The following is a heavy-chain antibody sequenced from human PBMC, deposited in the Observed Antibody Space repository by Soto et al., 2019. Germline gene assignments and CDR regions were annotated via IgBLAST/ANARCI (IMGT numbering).Heavy chain of an antibody. Sequence: GESLKISCKGSGYSFTSYWIGWVRQMPGKGLEWMGIIYPGDSDTRYSPSCQGQVTISADKSISTAYLQWSSLKASDTAMYYWARLVAAAGNAFDIWGQGTMVTVSS. CDR3: ARLVAAAGNAFDI. D-gene: IGHD6-13*01. CDR2: IYPGDSDT. V-gene: IGHV5-51*01. CDR1: GYSFTSYW. J-gene: IGHJ3*02.